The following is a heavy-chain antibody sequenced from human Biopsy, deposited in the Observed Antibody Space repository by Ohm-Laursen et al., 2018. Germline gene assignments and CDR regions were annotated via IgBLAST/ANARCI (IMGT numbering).Heavy chain of an antibody. Sequence: ESLKISCKSSGYIFTTYWIAWVRQMPGKGLELMGVIYPGDSDTTYSTSFQGQVTISADKSTAYLQWSSLKASDTAMYYCARRDTKSLLRWGQGTLVTVSS. CDR3: ARRDTKSLLR. CDR2: IYPGDSDT. J-gene: IGHJ4*02. CDR1: GYIFTTYW. V-gene: IGHV5-51*01. D-gene: IGHD5-12*01.